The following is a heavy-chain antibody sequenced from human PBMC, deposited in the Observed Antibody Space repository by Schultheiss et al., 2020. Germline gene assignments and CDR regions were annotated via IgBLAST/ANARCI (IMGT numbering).Heavy chain of an antibody. D-gene: IGHD3-16*01. Sequence: GGSLRLSCAASGFTFSSYSMNWVRQAPGKGLEWVSSISSSSSYIYYADSVKGRFTISRDNAKNSLYLQMNSLRAEDTAVYYCARDGSLGRYGMDVWGQGTTVTVSS. CDR3: ARDGSLGRYGMDV. CDR2: ISSSSSYI. J-gene: IGHJ6*02. V-gene: IGHV3-21*01. CDR1: GFTFSSYS.